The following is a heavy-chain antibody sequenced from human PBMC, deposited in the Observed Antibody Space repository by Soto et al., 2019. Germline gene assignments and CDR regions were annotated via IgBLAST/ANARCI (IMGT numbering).Heavy chain of an antibody. Sequence: GGSLRLSCEASGFTLRNYAMTWVRQAPGKGLEWVSLISANDVGTYYAESVKTRFTISTDQSRNTVYLQMDSLRADDTAIYYCAKAKNDYNWDNRPPFDYWGQGTLVTVAS. V-gene: IGHV3-23*01. D-gene: IGHD1-20*01. J-gene: IGHJ4*02. CDR2: ISANDVGT. CDR3: AKAKNDYNWDNRPPFDY. CDR1: GFTLRNYA.